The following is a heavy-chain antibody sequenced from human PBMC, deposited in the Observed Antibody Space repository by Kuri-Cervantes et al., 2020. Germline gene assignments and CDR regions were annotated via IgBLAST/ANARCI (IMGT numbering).Heavy chain of an antibody. V-gene: IGHV2-5*02. CDR2: IYWDDDK. CDR3: AHRYYDSSGYSFDY. D-gene: IGHD3-22*01. J-gene: IGHJ4*02. Sequence: SGPTLVKPTQTLTLTCTFSGFPLTTSGVGVGWIRQPPGKALEWLALIYWDDDKRYSPSLKSRLTITKDTSKNQVVLTMTNMDPVDTATYYCAHRYYDSSGYSFDYWGQGTLVTVSS. CDR1: GFPLTTSGVG.